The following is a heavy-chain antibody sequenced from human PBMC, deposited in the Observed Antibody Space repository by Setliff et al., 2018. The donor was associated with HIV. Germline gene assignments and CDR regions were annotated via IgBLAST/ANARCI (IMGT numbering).Heavy chain of an antibody. CDR1: GFTFSSYW. J-gene: IGHJ4*02. D-gene: IGHD3-10*01. Sequence: GESLKISCAGSGFTFSSYWMSWVRQAPGKGLEWVTFIASDVSKTHIADSVKGRFTISRDNSKNMLYLQMNSLSADDTAVYYCTRDPTPKELWFFSGYYSDYWGQGTLVTVSS. CDR3: TRDPTPKELWFFSGYYSDY. CDR2: IASDVSKT. V-gene: IGHV3-30*02.